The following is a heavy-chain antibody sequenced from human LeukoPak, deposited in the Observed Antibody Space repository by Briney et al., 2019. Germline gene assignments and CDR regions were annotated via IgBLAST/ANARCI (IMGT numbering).Heavy chain of an antibody. CDR3: ARHPDYGDYAFSDY. D-gene: IGHD4-17*01. J-gene: IGHJ4*02. Sequence: PSETLSLTCTVSGGSISSSSYYWGWIRQPPGKGLEWIGSIYYSGSTYYNPSLKSRVTISVDTSKNQFSLKLSSVTAADTAVYYCARHPDYGDYAFSDYWGQGTLVTVSS. CDR1: GGSISSSSYY. CDR2: IYYSGST. V-gene: IGHV4-39*01.